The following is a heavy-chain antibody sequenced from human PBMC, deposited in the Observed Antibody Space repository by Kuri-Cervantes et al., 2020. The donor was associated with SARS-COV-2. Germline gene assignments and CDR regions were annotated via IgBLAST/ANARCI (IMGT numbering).Heavy chain of an antibody. CDR3: ARETTRGGYDY. Sequence: GESLKISCAASGFTFDDYGMSWVRQAPGKGLEWVSGINWNGGSTGYADSVKGRFTISRDNAKNSLYLQMNSLRAEDTAVYYCARETTRGGYDYWGQGTRVTCYS. CDR2: INWNGGST. D-gene: IGHD5-12*01. J-gene: IGHJ4*02. V-gene: IGHV3-20*04. CDR1: GFTFDDYG.